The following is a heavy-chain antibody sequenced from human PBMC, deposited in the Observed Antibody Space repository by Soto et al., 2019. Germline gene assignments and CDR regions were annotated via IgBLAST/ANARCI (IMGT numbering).Heavy chain of an antibody. V-gene: IGHV4-34*01. CDR1: GGSFSGYY. CDR2: INHSGST. CDR3: ARGPSYYDFWSGYPQKKRLFDY. J-gene: IGHJ4*02. Sequence: SETLSLTCAVYGGSFSGYYWSWIRQPPGKGLEWIGEINHSGSTNYNPSLKSRVTISVDTSKNQFSLKLSSVTAADTAVYYCARGPSYYDFWSGYPQKKRLFDYWGQGTLVTVSS. D-gene: IGHD3-3*01.